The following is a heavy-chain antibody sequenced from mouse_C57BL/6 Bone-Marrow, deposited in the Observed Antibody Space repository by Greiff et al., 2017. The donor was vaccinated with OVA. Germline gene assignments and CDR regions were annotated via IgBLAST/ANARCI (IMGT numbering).Heavy chain of an antibody. CDR3: AREIDC. CDR1: GYTFTSYG. CDR2: ICPRSGNT. V-gene: IGHV1-81*01. Sequence: QVQLQQSGAGLARPGASVKLSCTASGYTFTSYGMSWVQQSTGQGLEWIGEICPRSGNTFYNEKFKGKATLTADKASSTLYMDLRSLTSEDSAVYCCAREIDCWGQGTTLTVSA. J-gene: IGHJ2*01.